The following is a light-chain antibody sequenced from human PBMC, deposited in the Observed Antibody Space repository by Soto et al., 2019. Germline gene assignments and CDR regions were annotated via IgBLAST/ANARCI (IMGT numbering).Light chain of an antibody. J-gene: IGKJ1*01. CDR1: QSVSNNY. CDR3: QQYGSSGT. Sequence: EIVLTQSPCTLSLSPGERATLSCMASQSVSNNYLAWYQQKPGQAPRLLIYGASNRATGLPDRFSGSGSGTDFTLTISRLEPEDFAVYYCQQYGSSGTFGQGTKVDIK. V-gene: IGKV3-20*01. CDR2: GAS.